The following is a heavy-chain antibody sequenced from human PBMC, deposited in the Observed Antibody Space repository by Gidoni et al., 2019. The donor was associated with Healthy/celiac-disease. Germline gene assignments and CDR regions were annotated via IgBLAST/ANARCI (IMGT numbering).Heavy chain of an antibody. CDR3: TSPLDYGDYLVWDY. CDR1: GFTFGDYA. CDR2: IRSKAYGGTT. Sequence: EVQLVESGGGLVQPGRSLRLSCTASGFTFGDYAMSWFRQAPGKGLEWVGFIRSKAYGGTTEYAASVKGRFTISRDDSKSIAYLQMNSLKTEDTAVYYCTSPLDYGDYLVWDYWGQGTLVTVSS. V-gene: IGHV3-49*03. J-gene: IGHJ4*02. D-gene: IGHD4-17*01.